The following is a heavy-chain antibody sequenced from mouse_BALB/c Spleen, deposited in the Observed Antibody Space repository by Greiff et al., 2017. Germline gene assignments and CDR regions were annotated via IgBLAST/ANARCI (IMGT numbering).Heavy chain of an antibody. D-gene: IGHD2-14*01. CDR2: IRLKSNNYAT. V-gene: IGHV6-6*02. CDR3: TRPRYDEYFDY. J-gene: IGHJ2*01. Sequence: EVKLMESGGGLVQPGGSMKLSCVASGFTFSNYWMNWVRQSPEKGLEWVAEIRLKSNNYATHYAESVKGRFTISRDDSKSSVYLQMNNLRAEDTGIYYCTRPRYDEYFDYWGQGTTLTVSS. CDR1: GFTFSNYW.